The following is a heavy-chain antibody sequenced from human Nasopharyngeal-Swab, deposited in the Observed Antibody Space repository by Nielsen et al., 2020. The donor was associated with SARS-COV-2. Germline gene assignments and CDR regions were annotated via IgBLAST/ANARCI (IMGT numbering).Heavy chain of an antibody. CDR3: ARASITMIVVVDAFDI. CDR2: IYYSGST. J-gene: IGHJ3*02. Sequence: RQAPGKGLEWTGYIYYSGSTYYNPSLKSRVTISVDTSKNQFSLKLSSVTAADTAVYYCARASITMIVVVDAFDIWGQGTMVTVSS. V-gene: IGHV4-31*02. D-gene: IGHD3-22*01.